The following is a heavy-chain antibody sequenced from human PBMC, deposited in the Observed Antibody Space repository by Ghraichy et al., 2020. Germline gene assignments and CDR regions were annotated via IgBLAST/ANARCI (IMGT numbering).Heavy chain of an antibody. CDR2: IYYSGGT. CDR1: GGSISSHY. CDR3: ARHEYSYRWFDP. Sequence: SETLSLTCSVSGGSISSHYWSWIRQPPGKGLELIGYIYYSGGTNYNPSLNSRGTISADTSKNQFSLKLRSVTAADAAVYYCARHEYSYRWFDPWGQGTLVTVSS. D-gene: IGHD4-11*01. V-gene: IGHV4-59*08. J-gene: IGHJ5*02.